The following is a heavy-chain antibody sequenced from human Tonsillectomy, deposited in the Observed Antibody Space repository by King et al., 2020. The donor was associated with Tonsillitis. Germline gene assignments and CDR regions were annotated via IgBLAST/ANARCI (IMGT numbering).Heavy chain of an antibody. V-gene: IGHV3-21*01. J-gene: IGHJ4*02. CDR3: AREFYCSSTSCYTGFDY. Sequence: VQLVESGGGLVKPGGSLRLSCAASGFTFSSYSLNWFRQAPGKGLEWVSSISSSNSYIYYADSLKGRFTISRDNAKNSLYLQMNSLRAEDTAVYYCAREFYCSSTSCYTGFDYWGQGALVTVSS. D-gene: IGHD2-2*01. CDR2: ISSSNSYI. CDR1: GFTFSSYS.